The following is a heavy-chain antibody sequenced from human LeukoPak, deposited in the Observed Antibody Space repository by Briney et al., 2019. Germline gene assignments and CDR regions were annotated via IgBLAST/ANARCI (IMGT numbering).Heavy chain of an antibody. CDR2: IRSKAYGGTT. D-gene: IGHD3-22*01. CDR1: GFTFGDYA. Sequence: GGSLRLSCTVSGFTFGDYAMSWFRQAPGKGLEWVGFIRSKAYGGTTEYAASVKGRFTISGDDSKSIAYLQMNSLKTEDTAVYYCTRNRNYYDSSGYHTWLLIEYRGQGTLVTVSS. J-gene: IGHJ4*02. CDR3: TRNRNYYDSSGYHTWLLIEY. V-gene: IGHV3-49*03.